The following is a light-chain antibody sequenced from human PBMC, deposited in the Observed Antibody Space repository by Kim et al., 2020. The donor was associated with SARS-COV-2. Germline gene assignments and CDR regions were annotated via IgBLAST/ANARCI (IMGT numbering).Light chain of an antibody. Sequence: QSALTQPPSVSGSPGQSVTISCTGTTSDVGSYNRVSWYQQSPGTAPKLVIYEVNNRPSGVPDRFSGSKSGNTASLTISGLQAEDEADYYCSSQTITATWVFGEGTRLTV. J-gene: IGLJ3*02. CDR3: SSQTITATWV. V-gene: IGLV2-18*02. CDR2: EVN. CDR1: TSDVGSYNR.